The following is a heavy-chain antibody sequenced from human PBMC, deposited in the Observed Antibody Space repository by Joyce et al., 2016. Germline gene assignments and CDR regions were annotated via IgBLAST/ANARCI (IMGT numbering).Heavy chain of an antibody. CDR3: ARSGGWAFDI. V-gene: IGHV3-74*01. CDR1: GFTLSTYW. CDR2: INTDGSTT. D-gene: IGHD1-14*01. J-gene: IGHJ3*02. Sequence: EVQLVQSGGGLVQPGGSLRLSCAASGFTLSTYWMHWFRQAPGKGLVWVSRINTDGSTTTYADSVEGRFTISRDNAKNTLYLQLNSLRVDDTAVYFCARSGGWAFDICGQGTMVNVSS.